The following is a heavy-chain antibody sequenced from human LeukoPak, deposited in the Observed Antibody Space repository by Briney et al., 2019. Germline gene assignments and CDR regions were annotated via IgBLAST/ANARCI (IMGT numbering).Heavy chain of an antibody. CDR2: IYYSGST. CDR3: ARGSSSGSYHPLDP. V-gene: IGHV4-59*01. Sequence: SETLSLTCTVSGGSISSYYWSWIRQPPGKELEWIGYIYYSGSTNYNPSLKSRVTISVDTSKNQFSLKLSSVTAADTAVYYCARGSSSGSYHPLDPWGQGTLVTVSS. CDR1: GGSISSYY. D-gene: IGHD3-10*01. J-gene: IGHJ5*02.